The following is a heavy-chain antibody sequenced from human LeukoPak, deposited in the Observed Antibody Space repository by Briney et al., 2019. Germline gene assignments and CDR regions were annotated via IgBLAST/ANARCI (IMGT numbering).Heavy chain of an antibody. J-gene: IGHJ4*02. CDR3: AREGRVDSAVVLFDY. CDR2: FDPEDGET. V-gene: IGHV1-24*01. CDR1: GYTLTELS. Sequence: ASVKVSCKVSGYTLTELSMHWVRQAPGKGLEWMGGFDPEDGETIYAQKFQGRVTMTRDTSISTAYMELRRLRSDDTAVYYCAREGRVDSAVVLFDYWGQGTLVTVSS. D-gene: IGHD5-18*01.